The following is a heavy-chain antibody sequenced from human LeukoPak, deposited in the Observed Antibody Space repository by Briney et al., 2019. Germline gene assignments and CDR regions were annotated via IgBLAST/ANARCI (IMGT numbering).Heavy chain of an antibody. CDR2: IWSDGRHQ. V-gene: IGHV3-33*01. CDR3: ATDRGGYPFDY. D-gene: IGHD1-26*01. Sequence: GKSLRLSCAASGFTFNTYGMHWVRQAPGKGLEWVAVIWSDGRHQTYADSVRGRFTISRDNSKSTLYLQMNSLRTEDTAVYYCATDRGGYPFDYWGQGTLVTVSS. J-gene: IGHJ4*02. CDR1: GFTFNTYG.